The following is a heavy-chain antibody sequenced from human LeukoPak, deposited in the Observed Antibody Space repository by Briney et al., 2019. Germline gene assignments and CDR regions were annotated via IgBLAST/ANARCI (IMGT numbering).Heavy chain of an antibody. CDR3: AKDLWE. J-gene: IGHJ4*02. CDR1: GFTFSSFE. D-gene: IGHD1-26*01. Sequence: GGSLRLSCAASGFTFSSFEMNWVRQAPGKGLEWLSHISTSGSTKYYANSVKGRFTISRDNAENSVYLQMNSLRAEDTAVYYCAKDLWEWGQGTLATVSS. V-gene: IGHV3-48*03. CDR2: ISTSGSTK.